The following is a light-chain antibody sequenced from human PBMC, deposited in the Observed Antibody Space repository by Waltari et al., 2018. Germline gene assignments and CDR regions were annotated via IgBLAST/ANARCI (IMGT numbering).Light chain of an antibody. Sequence: EIVLTQSPATLSLSPGERATLSCRASQSVSSYLAWYQQKPGQAPRLLIYDAFSRATGIPARFSGSGSGTDFTLTISSLEPEDFAVYYCQQRSNWPLTFGGGTKVEIK. CDR1: QSVSSY. CDR2: DAF. J-gene: IGKJ4*01. CDR3: QQRSNWPLT. V-gene: IGKV3-11*01.